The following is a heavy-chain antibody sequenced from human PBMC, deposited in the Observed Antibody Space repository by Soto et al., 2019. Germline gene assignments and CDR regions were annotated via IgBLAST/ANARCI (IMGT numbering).Heavy chain of an antibody. V-gene: IGHV4-59*02. CDR2: VSYSGKT. Sequence: VQLQESGPGLVKNSDTLSLTCTVSGDSVTPDYWAWIRQSPGEGLEWIGYVSYSGKTGYNPSIKSRISMSIDKSKNEFSLKFTTLTSADAAIYYCARQHDSVVTAFDVWGQGTTVAVSS. J-gene: IGHJ3*01. CDR3: ARQHDSVVTAFDV. CDR1: GDSVTPDY. D-gene: IGHD2-21*02.